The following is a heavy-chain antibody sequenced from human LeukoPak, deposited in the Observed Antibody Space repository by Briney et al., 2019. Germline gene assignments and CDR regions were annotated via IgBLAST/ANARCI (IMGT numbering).Heavy chain of an antibody. CDR1: GGTFSSYA. D-gene: IGHD1-26*01. Sequence: SVKVSCKASGGTFSSYAISWVRQAPGQGLEWMGGIIPIFGTANYAQKFQGRVTITADESTSTAYMELSSLRSEDTAVYYCASRRVGATPAFDIWGQGTMVTVSS. CDR2: IIPIFGTA. CDR3: ASRRVGATPAFDI. J-gene: IGHJ3*02. V-gene: IGHV1-69*13.